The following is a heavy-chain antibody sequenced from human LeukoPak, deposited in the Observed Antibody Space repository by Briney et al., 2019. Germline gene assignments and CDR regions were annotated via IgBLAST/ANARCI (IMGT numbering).Heavy chain of an antibody. CDR3: ARERKVRSLRDYGMDV. J-gene: IGHJ6*02. D-gene: IGHD4-17*01. Sequence: SETLSLTCAVYGGSFSGYYWSWIRQPPGKGLEWMGEINHSGSTNYNPSLKGRVTISVDTSKNQFSLKLSSVTAADTAVYYCARERKVRSLRDYGMDVWGQGTTVTVSS. V-gene: IGHV4-34*01. CDR2: INHSGST. CDR1: GGSFSGYY.